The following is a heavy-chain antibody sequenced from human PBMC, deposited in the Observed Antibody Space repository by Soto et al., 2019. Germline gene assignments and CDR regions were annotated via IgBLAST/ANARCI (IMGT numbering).Heavy chain of an antibody. CDR1: GFTFSSYW. V-gene: IGHV3-7*01. J-gene: IGHJ6*02. CDR2: IKQDGSEK. Sequence: PVGSLRLSCGASGFTFSSYWMSWVRQAPGKGLEWVASIKQDGSEKYYVDSVKGRFTISRDNAKNSLYLQMNSLRVEDTAAYYCARDQKWDYWKYGYYYGMDVWGQGTTVTVSS. D-gene: IGHD1-7*01. CDR3: ARDQKWDYWKYGYYYGMDV.